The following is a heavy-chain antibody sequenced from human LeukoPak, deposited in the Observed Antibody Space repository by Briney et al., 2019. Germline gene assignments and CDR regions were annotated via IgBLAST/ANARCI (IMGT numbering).Heavy chain of an antibody. CDR2: ISSSSSYI. CDR1: GFNFSSYS. V-gene: IGHV3-21*01. Sequence: PGGSLRLSCAASGFNFSSYSMHWARQAPGRGRVWVSSISSSSSYIHYADSVNGRFTITRDNAKNPMHLQMNSVGADDTDVYYCARENKGIFGVVGDYWGQGTLVTVSS. D-gene: IGHD3-3*01. CDR3: ARENKGIFGVVGDY. J-gene: IGHJ4*02.